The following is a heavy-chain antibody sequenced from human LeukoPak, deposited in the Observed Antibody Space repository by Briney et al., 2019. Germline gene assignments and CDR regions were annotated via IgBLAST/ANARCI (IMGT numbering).Heavy chain of an antibody. V-gene: IGHV4-59*01. D-gene: IGHD4-23*01. CDR2: IYVSGTT. Sequence: SETLSLTCSVSGGSINNYHWSWIRQPPGKGLEWLGNIYVSGTTNYNSSLKSRLTISVDTFKNQPSLNLQSVTAADTAMYYCARHRYDTGGKKGVKWFDPWGQGTPVTVSS. CDR1: GGSINNYH. J-gene: IGHJ5*02. CDR3: ARHRYDTGGKKGVKWFDP.